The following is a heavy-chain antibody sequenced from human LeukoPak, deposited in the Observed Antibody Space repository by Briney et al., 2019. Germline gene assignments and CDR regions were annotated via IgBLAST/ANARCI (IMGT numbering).Heavy chain of an antibody. J-gene: IGHJ6*02. Sequence: GASVKVSFKASGYTFIDYYMHWIRQAPGQGPEYMGWINPKSGGTNYAQKFVGRVTMSRDTSISTAYMEVSRLRSDDTAVYYCARDAHTAMATFRLDVWGQGTTVTVSS. D-gene: IGHD5-12*01. V-gene: IGHV1-2*02. CDR2: INPKSGGT. CDR3: ARDAHTAMATFRLDV. CDR1: GYTFIDYY.